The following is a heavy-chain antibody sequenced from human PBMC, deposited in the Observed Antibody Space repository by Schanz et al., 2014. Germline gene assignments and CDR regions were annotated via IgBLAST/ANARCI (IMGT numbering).Heavy chain of an antibody. Sequence: EVKLVESGGGAVRPGGSLRLSCAASGFTLSSYWMHWVRQVPGKGLEWVSCTNGDGTNAKYADSVKGRFTISRDNAKKTLSLQMISLRAEDTAVYYCARVHHYDPSGWGYFDYWGQGALXTVSS. D-gene: IGHD3-22*01. CDR3: ARVHHYDPSGWGYFDY. V-gene: IGHV3-74*01. J-gene: IGHJ4*02. CDR2: TNGDGTNA. CDR1: GFTLSSYW.